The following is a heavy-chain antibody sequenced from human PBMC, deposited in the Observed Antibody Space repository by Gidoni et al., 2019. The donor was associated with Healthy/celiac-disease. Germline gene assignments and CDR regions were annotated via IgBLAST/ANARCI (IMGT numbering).Heavy chain of an antibody. J-gene: IGHJ5*02. CDR2: ISWNSGSI. D-gene: IGHD3-22*01. V-gene: IGHV3-9*01. CDR1: GFTFDDYA. Sequence: EVQLVESGGGLVQPGRSLRLSCAASGFTFDDYAMHWVRQAPGKGLEWVSGISWNSGSIGYADSVKGRFTISRDNAKNSLYLQMNSLRAEDTALYYCAKDIGAWWQGYDSSGLNWFDPWGQGTLVTVSS. CDR3: AKDIGAWWQGYDSSGLNWFDP.